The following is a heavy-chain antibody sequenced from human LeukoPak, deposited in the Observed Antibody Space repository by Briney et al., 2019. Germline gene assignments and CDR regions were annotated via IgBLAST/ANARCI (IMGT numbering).Heavy chain of an antibody. CDR3: AREGATVTTLDY. CDR2: INPSGGST. J-gene: IGHJ4*02. CDR1: GYTFTGYY. V-gene: IGHV1-46*01. D-gene: IGHD4-11*01. Sequence: ASVKVSCKASGYTFTGYYMHWVRQAPGQGLEWMGIINPSGGSTSYAQKFQGRVTMTRDTSTSTVYMELSSLRSEDTAVYYCAREGATVTTLDYWGQGTLVTVSS.